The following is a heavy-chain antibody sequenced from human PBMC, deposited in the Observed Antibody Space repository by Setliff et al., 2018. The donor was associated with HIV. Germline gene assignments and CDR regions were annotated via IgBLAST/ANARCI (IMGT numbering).Heavy chain of an antibody. J-gene: IGHJ6*03. Sequence: GGSLRLSCAASGFTFSSYAMHWVRQAPGKGLEWVAVISNDGSNNYYADSVKGRLTISRDNSTNTLYLQMNSLRAEDTAVYCCANSYSASGNYHYYDYLDVWGKGTTVTVSS. CDR1: GFTFSSYA. CDR2: ISNDGSNN. D-gene: IGHD3-10*01. CDR3: ANSYSASGNYHYYDYLDV. V-gene: IGHV3-30*04.